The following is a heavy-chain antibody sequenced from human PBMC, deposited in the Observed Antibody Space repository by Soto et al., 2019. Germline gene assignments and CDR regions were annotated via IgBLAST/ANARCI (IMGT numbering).Heavy chain of an antibody. D-gene: IGHD6-13*01. J-gene: IGHJ4*02. V-gene: IGHV1-69*01. CDR1: GGIFSNYA. Sequence: QVQLVQSGAEVKKPGSSVKVSCKASGGIFSNYAISWVRQAPGQGLEWIGVIIPIFGIPKFAQKFQDRVTITADESTTTVYMELRSLRPDDTSVYYCARDGGPGIAWAWLAYWGQGTLVTVSS. CDR3: ARDGGPGIAWAWLAY. CDR2: IIPIFGIP.